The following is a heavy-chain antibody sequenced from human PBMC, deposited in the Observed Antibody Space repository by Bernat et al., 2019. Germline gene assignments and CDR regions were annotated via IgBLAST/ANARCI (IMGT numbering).Heavy chain of an antibody. D-gene: IGHD2-15*01. CDR2: ISGSGATP. V-gene: IGHV3-23*01. Sequence: EVQLLESGGGLVQPGGSLRLSCAASGFSFGGYAMSWVRQAPGKGVEWVSGISGSGATPSYADSVKGRFTISRDNSNNIVHLQINSLGAEDTAVYYCAKGVRGYSPSHFDYWGQGTQVVVSA. CDR1: GFSFGGYA. J-gene: IGHJ4*02. CDR3: AKGVRGYSPSHFDY.